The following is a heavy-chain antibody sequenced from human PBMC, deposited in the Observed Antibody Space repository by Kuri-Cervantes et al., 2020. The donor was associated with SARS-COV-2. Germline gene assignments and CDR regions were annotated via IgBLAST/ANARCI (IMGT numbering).Heavy chain of an antibody. CDR2: INHSGST. CDR1: CAAISSGGYS. D-gene: IGHD3-22*01. J-gene: IGHJ6*02. V-gene: IGHV4-30-2*01. Sequence: SETLSLTCAVSCAAISSGGYSCSWTRQPPGKGLEWIGEINHSGSTNYNPSLRSRVPISVDTSKTQFSLKLSSVTAADTAVYYCARDYYDSSGYAGYYYYYGMDVWGQGTTVTVSS. CDR3: ARDYYDSSGYAGYYYYYGMDV.